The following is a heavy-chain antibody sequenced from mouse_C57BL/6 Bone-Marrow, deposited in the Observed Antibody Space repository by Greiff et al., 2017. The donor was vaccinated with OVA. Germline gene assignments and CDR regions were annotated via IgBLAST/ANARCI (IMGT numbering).Heavy chain of an antibody. V-gene: IGHV5-16*01. CDR2: INYDGSST. CDR3: AREDGSREDPWFAY. CDR1: GFTFSDYY. Sequence: EVKLVESEGGLVQPGSSMKLSCTASGFTFSDYYMAWVRQVPEKGLEWVANINYDGSSTYYLDSLKSRFIISRDNAKNILYLQMSSLKSEDTATYYCAREDGSREDPWFAYWGQGTLVTVSA. D-gene: IGHD1-1*01. J-gene: IGHJ3*01.